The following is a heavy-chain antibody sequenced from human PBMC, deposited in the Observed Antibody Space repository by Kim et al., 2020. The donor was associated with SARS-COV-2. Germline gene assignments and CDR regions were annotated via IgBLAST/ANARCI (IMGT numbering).Heavy chain of an antibody. D-gene: IGHD3-10*02. V-gene: IGHV3-74*01. CDR1: GFTFRSYW. Sequence: GGSLRLSCAASGFTFRSYWINWVRQAPGKGLVWVSRMSGDASTTNYADSVKGRFTMSRDNAENTVYLQMNSLRGDDTAVYYCARGMFRYGLDVWGQGTTVTVSS. CDR3: ARGMFRYGLDV. J-gene: IGHJ6*02. CDR2: MSGDASTT.